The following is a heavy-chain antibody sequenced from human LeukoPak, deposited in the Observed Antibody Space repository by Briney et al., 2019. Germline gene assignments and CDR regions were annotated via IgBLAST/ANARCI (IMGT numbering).Heavy chain of an antibody. V-gene: IGHV1-3*01. J-gene: IGHJ4*02. D-gene: IGHD2-2*01. CDR2: IDAGNGNT. CDR3: ARGSTSDWPLDH. Sequence: ASVKVSCKASGYTFSDYAMHWVRQAPGQRLEWAGWIDAGNGNTRYSQKFQGRVTITRDTSTSTAYIELRSLRSEDTAMYFCARGSTSDWPLDHWGQETLVTISS. CDR1: GYTFSDYA.